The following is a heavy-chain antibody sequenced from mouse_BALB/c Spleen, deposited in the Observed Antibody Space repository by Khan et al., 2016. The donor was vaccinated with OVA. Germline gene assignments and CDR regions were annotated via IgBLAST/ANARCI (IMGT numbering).Heavy chain of an antibody. CDR3: ARRNYFGYTFAY. V-gene: IGHV1-77*01. CDR2: IYPRSGNT. D-gene: IGHD1-2*01. Sequence: QVRLQQSGAELARPGASVKLSCQASGYTFTDYYINWVKPRTGQGLEWIGEIYPRSGNTYYNEKFKGKATLTADNSSSIAYMQLSSLTSEDSAGYFCARRNYFGYTFAYWGQGTLVTVSA. CDR1: GYTFTDYY. J-gene: IGHJ3*01.